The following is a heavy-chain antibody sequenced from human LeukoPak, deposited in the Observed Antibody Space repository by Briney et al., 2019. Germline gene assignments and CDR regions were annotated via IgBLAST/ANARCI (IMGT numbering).Heavy chain of an antibody. J-gene: IGHJ1*01. CDR3: ARGYYDSSGYYYAEYFQH. CDR2: IYHSGST. Sequence: PSGTLSLTCAVSGGSISSSNWWSWVRQPPGKGLEWIGEIYHSGSTNYNPSLKSRVTISVDTSKNQFSLKLSSVTAADTAVYYCARGYYDSSGYYYAEYFQHWGQGTLVTVSS. V-gene: IGHV4-4*02. CDR1: GGSISSSNW. D-gene: IGHD3-22*01.